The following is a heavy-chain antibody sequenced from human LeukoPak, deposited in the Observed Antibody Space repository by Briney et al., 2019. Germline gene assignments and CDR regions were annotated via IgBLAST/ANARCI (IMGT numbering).Heavy chain of an antibody. J-gene: IGHJ4*02. D-gene: IGHD6-13*01. CDR3: ARDLDSSSWPVPEFDY. V-gene: IGHV1-18*04. Sequence: ASVKVSCKASGYTFTSYYMHWVRQAPGQGLVWMGLISAYNGNTNYAQKLQGRVTMTTDTSTSTAYMELRSLRSDDTAVYYCARDLDSSSWPVPEFDYWGQGTLVTVSS. CDR2: ISAYNGNT. CDR1: GYTFTSYY.